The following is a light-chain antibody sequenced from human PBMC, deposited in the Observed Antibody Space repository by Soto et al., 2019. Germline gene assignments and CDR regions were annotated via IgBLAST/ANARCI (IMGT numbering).Light chain of an antibody. CDR1: SSDVGGYNY. J-gene: IGLJ1*01. V-gene: IGLV2-14*01. Sequence: QSALTQPASVSGSPGQSITISCTGTSSDVGGYNYVSWYQQHPGKAPKLMIYDVSNRPSGVSNRFSGSKSGNTASLTISGLQAEDEADYYCSSYTSSNTSYVLGTGAKITVL. CDR2: DVS. CDR3: SSYTSSNTSYV.